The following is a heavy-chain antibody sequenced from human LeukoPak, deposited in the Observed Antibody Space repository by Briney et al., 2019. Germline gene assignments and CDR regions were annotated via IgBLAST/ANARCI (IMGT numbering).Heavy chain of an antibody. CDR1: GFTFSSYS. D-gene: IGHD5-12*01. Sequence: GGSLRLSCAASGFTFSSYSMNWVRQAPGKALEWVSSISSSSSYIYYADSVKGRFTISRDNAKNSLYLQMNSLRAEDTAVYYCARDRSLWSGYDNWGQGTLVTVSS. J-gene: IGHJ4*02. CDR2: ISSSSSYI. V-gene: IGHV3-21*01. CDR3: ARDRSLWSGYDN.